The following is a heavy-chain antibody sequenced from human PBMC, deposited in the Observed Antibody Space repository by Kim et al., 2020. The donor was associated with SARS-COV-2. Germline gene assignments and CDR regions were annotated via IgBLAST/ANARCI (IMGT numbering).Heavy chain of an antibody. V-gene: IGHV1-8*01. J-gene: IGHJ5*02. CDR3: IAVGSSTANWFDP. Sequence: ASVKVSCKASGYTFTSYDINWVRQATGQGLEWMGWMNPNSGNTGYAQKFQGRVTMTRNTSISTAYMELSSLRSEDTAVYYCIAVGSSTANWFDPWGQGTLVTVSS. D-gene: IGHD6-6*01. CDR1: GYTFTSYD. CDR2: MNPNSGNT.